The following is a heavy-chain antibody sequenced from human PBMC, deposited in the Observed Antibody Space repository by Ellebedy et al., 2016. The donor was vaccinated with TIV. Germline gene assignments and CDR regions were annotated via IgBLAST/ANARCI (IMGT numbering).Heavy chain of an antibody. V-gene: IGHV3-23*01. J-gene: IGHJ2*01. CDR2: LTRSGTTT. Sequence: PGGSLRLSCEASEFTFSAYGMSWVRQAPGKGLEWVSGLTRSGTTTYYADSVKGRFTISRDNSKSMLYLQMNSRRAEDTALYYCAKDLNWESEQKYFDLWGRGTLVTVSS. CDR3: AKDLNWESEQKYFDL. CDR1: EFTFSAYG. D-gene: IGHD1-14*01.